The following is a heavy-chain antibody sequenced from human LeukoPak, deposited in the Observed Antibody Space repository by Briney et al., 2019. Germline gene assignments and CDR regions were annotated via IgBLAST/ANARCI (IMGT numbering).Heavy chain of an antibody. D-gene: IGHD4-17*01. CDR2: IYHSGST. J-gene: IGHJ3*02. CDR3: ASTYDYGDSDAFDI. CDR1: GGSISSGGYY. Sequence: PSETLSLTCTVSGGSISSGGYYWSWIRQPPGKGLEWIGYIYHSGSTYYNPSLKSRVTISVDRSKNQFSLKLSSVTAADTAVYYCASTYDYGDSDAFDIWGQGTMVTVSS. V-gene: IGHV4-30-2*01.